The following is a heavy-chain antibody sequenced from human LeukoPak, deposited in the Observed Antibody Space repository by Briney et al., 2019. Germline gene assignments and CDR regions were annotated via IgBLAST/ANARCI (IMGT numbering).Heavy chain of an antibody. CDR3: ARSAYCGGDCYSADFDY. CDR1: GFTFSSYA. J-gene: IGHJ4*02. D-gene: IGHD2-21*02. Sequence: GRSLRLSCAASGFTFSSYAMHWVRQAPGKGLEWVAVISCDGSNKYYADSVKGRFTISRDNSKNTLYLQMNSLRAEDTAVYYCARSAYCGGDCYSADFDYWGQGTLVTVSS. CDR2: ISCDGSNK. V-gene: IGHV3-30-3*01.